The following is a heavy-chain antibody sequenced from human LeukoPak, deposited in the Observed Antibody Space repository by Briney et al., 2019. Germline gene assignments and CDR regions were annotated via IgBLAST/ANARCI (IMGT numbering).Heavy chain of an antibody. CDR2: ISSSRSTI. J-gene: IGHJ4*02. D-gene: IGHD6-19*01. CDR1: GFTFSDYY. V-gene: IGHV3-11*01. Sequence: GGSLRLSCAASGFTFSDYYMSWIRQAPGKGLEWVSYISSSRSTIYYADSVKGRFTISRDNAKNSLYLQMNSLRAEDTAVYYCARATSSGWYRLIDYWGQGTLVTVSS. CDR3: ARATSSGWYRLIDY.